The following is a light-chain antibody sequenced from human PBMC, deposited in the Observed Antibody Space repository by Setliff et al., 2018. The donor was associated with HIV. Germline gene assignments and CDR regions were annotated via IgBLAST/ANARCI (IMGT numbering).Light chain of an antibody. CDR3: SSYVGSNSGV. J-gene: IGLJ3*02. V-gene: IGLV2-14*01. CDR2: EVS. CDR1: SHDIGSYDY. Sequence: QSVLTQPASVSGSPGQSITISCTGSSHDIGSYDYVSWYQHHAGKVPKLIIFEVSNRPSGVSARFSGSKSGNTASLTITGLQSEDEADYYCSSYVGSNSGVFGGGTK.